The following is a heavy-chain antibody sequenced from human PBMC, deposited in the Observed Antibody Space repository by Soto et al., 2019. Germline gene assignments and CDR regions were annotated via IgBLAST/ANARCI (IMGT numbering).Heavy chain of an antibody. CDR2: MSPNSGAT. CDR1: GYTFTSYD. V-gene: IGHV1-8*01. J-gene: IGHJ6*02. Sequence: QVQLVQSGAEVTKPGASVKVSCKASGYTFTSYDINWVRQATGQGLEWMGWMSPNSGATGYAQKFPGXAXLXXDTSISTVCMEMSNLRSESTAIYYCARGVDNGVDVWGQGSTVTVSS. CDR3: ARGVDNGVDV. D-gene: IGHD2-8*01.